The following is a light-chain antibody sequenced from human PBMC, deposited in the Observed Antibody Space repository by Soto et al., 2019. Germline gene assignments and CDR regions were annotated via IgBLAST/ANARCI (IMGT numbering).Light chain of an antibody. Sequence: QSALTQPPSASGSPGQSVTISCTGTSSDVGGSYSYVSWYQQHPDKAPKLLISEVTKRPSGVPDRFSGSRSGNTASLTISGLQAEDEADYYCCSYAGSSNYVFGTGTKVTVL. CDR1: SSDVGGSYSY. CDR2: EVT. V-gene: IGLV2-8*01. CDR3: CSYAGSSNYV. J-gene: IGLJ1*01.